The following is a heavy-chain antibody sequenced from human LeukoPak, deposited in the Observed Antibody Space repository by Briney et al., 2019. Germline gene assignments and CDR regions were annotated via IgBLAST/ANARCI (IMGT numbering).Heavy chain of an antibody. J-gene: IGHJ4*02. Sequence: GGSLRLPCAASGSGFSFSNAWMTWVRQAPGKGLEWVGRIKSKGDGGTTDYAAPVKGRFTMSRDDSQSTLYLQMNSLKVEDTAIYYCSTDWYDYWGQGTLVTVSS. CDR2: IKSKGDGGTT. D-gene: IGHD6-13*01. CDR3: STDWYDY. V-gene: IGHV3-15*01. CDR1: GSGFSFSNAW.